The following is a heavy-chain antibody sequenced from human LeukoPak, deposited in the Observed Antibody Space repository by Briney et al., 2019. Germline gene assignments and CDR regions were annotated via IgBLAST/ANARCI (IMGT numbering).Heavy chain of an antibody. Sequence: PGGSLRLSCAASGFTFGSYSMNWVRQAPGKGLEWVSSISTSSSYIYYADSVKGRFTISRDNAKNSLYLQMNSLRAEDTALYYCARAQYGDNRGSFYYFDYWGQGTLVTVSS. CDR2: ISTSSSYI. J-gene: IGHJ4*02. V-gene: IGHV3-21*04. CDR1: GFTFGSYS. CDR3: ARAQYGDNRGSFYYFDY. D-gene: IGHD1-14*01.